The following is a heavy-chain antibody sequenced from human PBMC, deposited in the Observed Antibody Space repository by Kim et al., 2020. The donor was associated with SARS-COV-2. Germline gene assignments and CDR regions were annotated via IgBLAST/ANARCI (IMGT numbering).Heavy chain of an antibody. V-gene: IGHV1-2*06. J-gene: IGHJ6*02. CDR1: GYTFTGYY. CDR3: ARDLINVVVPAAINYGMDV. CDR2: INPNSGGT. D-gene: IGHD2-2*02. Sequence: ASVKVSCKASGYTFTGYYMHWVRQAPGQGLEWMGRINPNSGGTNYAQKFQGRVTMTRDTSISTAYMELSRLRSDDTAVYYCARDLINVVVPAAINYGMDVWGQGTTVTVSS.